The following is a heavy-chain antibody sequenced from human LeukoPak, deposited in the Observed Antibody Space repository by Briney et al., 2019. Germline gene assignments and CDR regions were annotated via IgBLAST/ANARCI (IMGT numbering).Heavy chain of an antibody. D-gene: IGHD3-10*01. CDR3: ARADPTITMVGYFDY. Sequence: PGGSLRLSCAASRFTFSRYWMSWVRQAPGKGLEWVANIKEDASEKYYVDSVKGRFTISRDNAKNSLYLQMDSLRAEGTAVYYCARADPTITMVGYFDYWGQGTLVTVSS. V-gene: IGHV3-7*01. CDR1: RFTFSRYW. J-gene: IGHJ4*02. CDR2: IKEDASEK.